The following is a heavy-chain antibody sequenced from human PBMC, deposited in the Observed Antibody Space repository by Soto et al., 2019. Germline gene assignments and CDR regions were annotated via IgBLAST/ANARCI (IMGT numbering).Heavy chain of an antibody. CDR3: AKERPGYSYGEAFDY. V-gene: IGHV3-9*01. Sequence: GGSLRLSCAASGFTFDDYAMHWVRQAPGKGLEWVSGISWNSGSIGYADSVKGRFTISRDNAKNSLYLQMNSLRAEDTALYYCAKERPGYSYGEAFDYWGQGTLVTVSS. CDR2: ISWNSGSI. J-gene: IGHJ4*02. CDR1: GFTFDDYA. D-gene: IGHD5-18*01.